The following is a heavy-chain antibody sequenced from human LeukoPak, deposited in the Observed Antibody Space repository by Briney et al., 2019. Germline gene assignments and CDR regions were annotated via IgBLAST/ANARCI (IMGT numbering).Heavy chain of an antibody. CDR1: GDSVSSNSAA. J-gene: IGHJ6*03. V-gene: IGHV6-1*01. CDR2: TYYRSKWYN. CDR3: ARDPLGLYYMDV. Sequence: SQTLSLTCAISGDSVSSNSAAWNWIRQSPSRGLEWLGRTYYRSKWYNDYAASVKSRITINPDTSKNQFSLQLSSVTAADTAVYYCARDPLGLYYMDVWGKGTTVTVSS.